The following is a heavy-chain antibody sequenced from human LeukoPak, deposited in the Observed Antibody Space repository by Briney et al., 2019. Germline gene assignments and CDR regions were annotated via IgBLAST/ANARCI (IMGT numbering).Heavy chain of an antibody. CDR3: AKNLKGGPPDY. CDR1: GFTFSSYA. J-gene: IGHJ4*02. D-gene: IGHD1-26*01. V-gene: IGHV3-30-3*02. CDR2: ISYDGSNK. Sequence: GGSLRLSCAASGFTFSSYAMHWVRQAPGKGLEWVAVISYDGSNKYYADSVKGRFTISRDNSKNTLYLQMNSLRAEDTAVYYCAKNLKGGPPDYWGQGTLVTVSS.